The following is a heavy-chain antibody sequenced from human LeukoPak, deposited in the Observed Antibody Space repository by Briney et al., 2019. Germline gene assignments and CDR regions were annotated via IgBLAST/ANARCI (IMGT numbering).Heavy chain of an antibody. Sequence: SVKVSCKASGGTFSSYAISWVRHAPGQGLEWMGRIIPILGIANYAQKFQGRVTITADKSTSTAYMELSSLRSEDTAVYYCARGAFHYYDSSGYFGEFQHWGQGTLVTVSS. D-gene: IGHD3-22*01. CDR2: IIPILGIA. V-gene: IGHV1-69*04. CDR3: ARGAFHYYDSSGYFGEFQH. J-gene: IGHJ1*01. CDR1: GGTFSSYA.